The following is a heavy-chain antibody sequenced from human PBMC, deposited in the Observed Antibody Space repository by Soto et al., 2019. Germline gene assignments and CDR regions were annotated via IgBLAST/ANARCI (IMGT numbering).Heavy chain of an antibody. Sequence: ASVKVSCKTSGYTFTNVGLSWVRQAPGQGLEWMGWISAYNGNTNYAQKLQGRVTMTTDTSTSTAYMELRSLRSDDTAVYYCARGNRIEAFNIWGQGTMVTVSS. V-gene: IGHV1-18*01. D-gene: IGHD2-15*01. CDR2: ISAYNGNT. CDR3: ARGNRIEAFNI. J-gene: IGHJ3*02. CDR1: GYTFTNVG.